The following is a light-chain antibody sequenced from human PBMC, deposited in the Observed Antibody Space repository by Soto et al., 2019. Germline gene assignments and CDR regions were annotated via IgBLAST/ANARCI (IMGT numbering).Light chain of an antibody. Sequence: DVQMTQSPCSLSGSAGDRVTITFLASQNIDIYLNWYQQKPGRPPTLLIYTTSRLQSGVPTRFSGSGSGTDVTLTISKLQHEDFATYSCHQSYITPPAFGQGTKV. CDR1: QNIDIY. CDR3: HQSYITPPA. J-gene: IGKJ2*01. CDR2: TTS. V-gene: IGKV1-39*01.